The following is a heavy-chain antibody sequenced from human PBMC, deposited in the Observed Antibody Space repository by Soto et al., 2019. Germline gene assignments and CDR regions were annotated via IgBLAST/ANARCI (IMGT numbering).Heavy chain of an antibody. V-gene: IGHV1-18*01. CDR1: GYTFTSYG. J-gene: IGHJ2*01. CDR2: ISAYNGNT. CDR3: ARDGEWPTGVGYWYFDL. Sequence: QVQLVQSGAEVKKPGASVKVSCKASGYTFTSYGISWVRQAPGQGLEWMGWISAYNGNTNYAQKLQGRVTMTTDTATSTAYRELRSLRSDDTAVYYCARDGEWPTGVGYWYFDLWGRGTLVTVSS. D-gene: IGHD4-17*01.